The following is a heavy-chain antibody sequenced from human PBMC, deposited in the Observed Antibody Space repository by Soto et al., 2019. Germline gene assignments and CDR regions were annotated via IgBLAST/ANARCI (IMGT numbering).Heavy chain of an antibody. CDR2: IIPIFGTA. Sequence: QVQLVQSGAEVKKPGSSVKVSCKASGGTFSSYAISWVRQAPGQGLEWMGGIIPIFGTANYAQKFQGRVTITADESTSTGYMELSSLRSEDTAVYYCARDIGYCSGGSCYYFDYWGQGTLVTVSS. V-gene: IGHV1-69*12. CDR3: ARDIGYCSGGSCYYFDY. D-gene: IGHD2-15*01. CDR1: GGTFSSYA. J-gene: IGHJ4*02.